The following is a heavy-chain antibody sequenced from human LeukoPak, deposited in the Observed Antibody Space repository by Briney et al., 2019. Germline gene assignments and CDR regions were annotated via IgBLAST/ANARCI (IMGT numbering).Heavy chain of an antibody. J-gene: IGHJ5*02. CDR2: INSDGSST. Sequence: PGGSLRLSCAASGFTSSSYWIHWVRQAPGKGLVWVSRINSDGSSTSYADSVKGRFTISRDNAKNTLYLQMNSLRAEDTAVYYCARVDGRTNKYSSSWYRPYGPGPFDPWGQGTLVTVSS. CDR3: ARVDGRTNKYSSSWYRPYGPGPFDP. CDR1: GFTSSSYW. D-gene: IGHD6-13*01. V-gene: IGHV3-74*01.